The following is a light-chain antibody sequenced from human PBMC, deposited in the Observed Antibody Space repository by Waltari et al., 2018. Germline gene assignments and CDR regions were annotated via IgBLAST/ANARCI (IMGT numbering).Light chain of an antibody. V-gene: IGLV2-23*01. CDR3: CSYAGSGSWV. CDR2: EAS. CDR1: SRDAGPYNL. J-gene: IGLJ3*02. Sequence: QSALTQPASVSGSPGQSTSISCIGNSRDAGPYNLASWYQHHPGKAPQLIVFEASKRPSGVSNRFSGSKAANTASLIISGLQADDEADYYCCSYAGSGSWVFGGGTKVTVI.